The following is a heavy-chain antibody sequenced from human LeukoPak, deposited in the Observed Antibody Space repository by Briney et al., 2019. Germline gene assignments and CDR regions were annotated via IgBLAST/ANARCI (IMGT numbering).Heavy chain of an antibody. CDR1: GYTFTSYG. J-gene: IGHJ4*02. CDR2: ISAYNGNT. V-gene: IGHV1-18*01. Sequence: ASVKVSCKASGYTFTSYGISWVRQAPGQGLEWMGWISAYNGNTNYAQKLQGRVTMTTDTSTSTAYMELRSLRSDDTAVYYCARVSRNTAMDPSDYWGQGTLVTASS. CDR3: ARVSRNTAMDPSDY. D-gene: IGHD5-18*01.